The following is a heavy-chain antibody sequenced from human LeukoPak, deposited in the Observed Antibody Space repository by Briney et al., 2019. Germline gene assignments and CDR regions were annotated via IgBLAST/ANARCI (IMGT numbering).Heavy chain of an antibody. J-gene: IGHJ5*02. CDR1: GFPFSNAY. CDR3: TTDVGGNSYFTPTQLNWFDP. D-gene: IGHD4-23*01. V-gene: IGHV3-15*01. CDR2: IKSRSHGETT. Sequence: GGSLRLSCAASGFPFSNAYMNWVRQAPGKGLEWVGRIKSRSHGETTDYAAPVKGRFTITRDDSKNTLYLQMNRLKTDDTAVYYCTTDVGGNSYFTPTQLNWFDPWGREPWSPSPQ.